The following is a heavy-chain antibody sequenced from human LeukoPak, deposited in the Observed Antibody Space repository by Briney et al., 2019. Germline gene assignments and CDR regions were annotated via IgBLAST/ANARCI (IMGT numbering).Heavy chain of an antibody. CDR1: GYTLTELS. V-gene: IGHV1-46*01. CDR2: IYPRDGST. CDR3: ARDQEGFDY. Sequence: ASVRVSCKVSGYTLTELSMHWVRQAPGQGLEWMGMIYPRDGSTSYAQKFQGRVTVTRDTSTSTVHMELSGLRSEDTAVYYCARDQEGFDYWGQGTLVTVSS. J-gene: IGHJ4*02.